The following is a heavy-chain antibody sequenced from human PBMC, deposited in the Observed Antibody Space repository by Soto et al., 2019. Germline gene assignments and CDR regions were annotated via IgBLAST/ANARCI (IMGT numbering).Heavy chain of an antibody. Sequence: GASVKVSCKASGYTFTSYYMHWVRQAPGQGLEWMVIINPSGGSTSYAQKFQGRVTMTRDTSTSTVYMELSSLRSEDTAVYYCARDLSHPYNWNINFYYYYYMDVWGKGTTVTVSS. CDR2: INPSGGST. V-gene: IGHV1-46*03. CDR3: ARDLSHPYNWNINFYYYYYMDV. CDR1: GYTFTSYY. J-gene: IGHJ6*03. D-gene: IGHD1-1*01.